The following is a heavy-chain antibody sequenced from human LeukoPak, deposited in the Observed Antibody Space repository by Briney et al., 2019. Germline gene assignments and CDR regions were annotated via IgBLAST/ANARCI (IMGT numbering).Heavy chain of an antibody. Sequence: SETLSLTCTVSGGSISSSSCDWGWIRQPPGKGLEWIGSIYYSGSTYYNPSLKSRVTISVDTSKNQFSLKLSSVTAADTAVYYCARPGRYCSSTSCYSLFDYWGQGTLVTVSS. V-gene: IGHV4-39*01. D-gene: IGHD2-2*01. J-gene: IGHJ4*02. CDR1: GGSISSSSCD. CDR2: IYYSGST. CDR3: ARPGRYCSSTSCYSLFDY.